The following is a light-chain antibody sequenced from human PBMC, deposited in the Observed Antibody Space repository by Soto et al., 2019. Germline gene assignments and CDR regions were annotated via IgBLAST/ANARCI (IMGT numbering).Light chain of an antibody. V-gene: IGKV3-15*01. CDR3: QHYNSYSEA. CDR1: QSVTSN. Sequence: EIVMTQSPATLSVSPGERVTFSCRASQSVTSNLAWYQHKPGQAPRLLISDASAGATGVPARFSGSGSGTEFTLTINSLQPDDFATYYCQHYNSYSEAFGQGTKVELK. CDR2: DAS. J-gene: IGKJ1*01.